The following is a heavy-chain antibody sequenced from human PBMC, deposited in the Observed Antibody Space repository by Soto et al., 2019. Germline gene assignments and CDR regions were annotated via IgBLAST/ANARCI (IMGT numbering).Heavy chain of an antibody. V-gene: IGHV1-46*01. CDR1: GHTFTSYY. CDR2: INPTGGST. Sequence: ASVKVSCKASGHTFTSYYMHWVRQAPGQGLEWMGMINPTGGSTTYAQKFQGRVTMTRDTSTSTVYMDLSSLRSEDTAVYYCARGGSGSYYFYTMDVWGQGTTVTVSS. D-gene: IGHD1-26*01. J-gene: IGHJ6*02. CDR3: ARGGSGSYYFYTMDV.